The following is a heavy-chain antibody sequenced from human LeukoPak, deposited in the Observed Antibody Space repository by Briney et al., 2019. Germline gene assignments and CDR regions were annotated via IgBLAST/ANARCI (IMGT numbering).Heavy chain of an antibody. CDR2: ISGSGGST. Sequence: GGSLRLSCAASGFTFSSYAMSWVRQAPGKGLEWVSAISGSGGSTYYADSVKGRFTISRDNSKNSLYLQMNSLRAEDTAVYYCARDNYYDSSGYYGSVYWGQGTLVTVSS. V-gene: IGHV3-23*01. CDR1: GFTFSSYA. CDR3: ARDNYYDSSGYYGSVY. D-gene: IGHD3-22*01. J-gene: IGHJ4*02.